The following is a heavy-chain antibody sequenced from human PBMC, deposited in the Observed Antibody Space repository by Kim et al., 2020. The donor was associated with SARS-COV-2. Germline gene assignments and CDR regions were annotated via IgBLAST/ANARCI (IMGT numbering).Heavy chain of an antibody. J-gene: IGHJ4*02. D-gene: IGHD6-13*01. CDR2: ISYDGSNK. CDR1: GFTFSSYG. V-gene: IGHV3-30*18. Sequence: GGSLRLSCAASGFTFSSYGMHWVRQAPGKGLEWVAVISYDGSNKYYADSVKGRFTISRDNSKTTLYLQMNSLRAEDTAVYYCAKDRGIAAAGDFDYWGQGTLVTVSS. CDR3: AKDRGIAAAGDFDY.